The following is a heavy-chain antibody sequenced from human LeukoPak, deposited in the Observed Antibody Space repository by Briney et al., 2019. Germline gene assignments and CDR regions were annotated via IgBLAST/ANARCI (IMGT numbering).Heavy chain of an antibody. V-gene: IGHV3-21*01. CDR2: ISSSSSYI. D-gene: IGHD1-14*01. J-gene: IGHJ4*02. CDR1: GFTFNSFW. Sequence: PGGSLRLSCAASGFTFNSFWMSWVRQAPGKGLEWVSSISSSSSYIYYADSVKGRFTISRDNAKNSLYLQMNSLRAEDTAVYYCARAYREIPHFDYWGQGTLVTVSS. CDR3: ARAYREIPHFDY.